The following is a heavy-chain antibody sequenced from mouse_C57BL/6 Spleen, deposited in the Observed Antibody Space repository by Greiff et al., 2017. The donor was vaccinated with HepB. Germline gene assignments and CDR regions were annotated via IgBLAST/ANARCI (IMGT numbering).Heavy chain of an antibody. CDR1: GFNINDYY. J-gene: IGHJ1*03. D-gene: IGHD1-1*01. CDR3: AENYYGSGSDWYFDV. CDR2: IDPEDGET. Sequence: VQLQHSGAELVKPGASVKLSCTASGFNINDYYMHWVKQRTEQGLEWIGRIDPEDGETKYAPKFQGKATITADTSSNTAYLQLSSLTSEDTAVYYGAENYYGSGSDWYFDVWGTGTTVTVAS. V-gene: IGHV14-2*01.